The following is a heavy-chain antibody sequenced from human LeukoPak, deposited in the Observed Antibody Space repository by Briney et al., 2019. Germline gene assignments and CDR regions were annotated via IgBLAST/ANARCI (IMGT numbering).Heavy chain of an antibody. CDR1: GGSISSYY. CDR2: IYYSGST. J-gene: IGHJ4*02. D-gene: IGHD3-22*01. CDR3: ASTNYSSGYYVFDY. Sequence: PSGTLSLTCTVSGGSISSYYWSWIRQPPGKGLEWIGYIYYSGSTNYNPSLKSRVTISVDTSKNQFSLKLSSVTAADTAVYYCASTNYSSGYYVFDYWGQGTLVTVSS. V-gene: IGHV4-59*01.